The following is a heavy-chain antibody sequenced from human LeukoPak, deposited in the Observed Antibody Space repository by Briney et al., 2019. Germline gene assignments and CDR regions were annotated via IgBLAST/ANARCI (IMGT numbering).Heavy chain of an antibody. CDR2: MNPNSGNT. D-gene: IGHD2-15*01. CDR3: ARACSGGSCPVPFDY. CDR1: GYTFTSYD. J-gene: IGHJ4*02. V-gene: IGHV1-8*01. Sequence: APVKVSCKASGYTFTSYDINWVRQATGQGLEWMGWMNPNSGNTGYAQKFQGRVTMTRNTSISTAYMELSSLRSQDTAVYYCARACSGGSCPVPFDYWGQGTLVTVSS.